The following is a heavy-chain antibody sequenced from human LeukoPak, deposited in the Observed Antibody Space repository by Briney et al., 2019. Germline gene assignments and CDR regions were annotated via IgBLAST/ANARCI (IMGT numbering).Heavy chain of an antibody. D-gene: IGHD3-10*01. Sequence: MTGGSLRLSCAASEFTFSSYWMSWIRQPPGKGLEWIGDINHTGSTNYNPSLKSRVTISVDASKNQFSLKLSSVTAADTAVYYCARRGLYYGSGIDYWGQGTLVTVSS. CDR1: EFTFSSYW. CDR2: INHTGST. CDR3: ARRGLYYGSGIDY. V-gene: IGHV4-34*01. J-gene: IGHJ4*02.